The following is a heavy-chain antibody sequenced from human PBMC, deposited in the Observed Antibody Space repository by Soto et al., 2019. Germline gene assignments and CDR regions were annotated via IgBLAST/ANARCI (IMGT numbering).Heavy chain of an antibody. V-gene: IGHV3-30-3*01. CDR1: GFTFSSYA. CDR3: ARDTAMVLRD. J-gene: IGHJ4*02. Sequence: QVQLVESGGGVVQPGRSLRLSCAASGFTFSSYAMHWVRQAPGKGLEWVAVISYDGSNKYYADSVKGRFTISRDNSKNTLYLQMNSPRAEDTAVYYCARDTAMVLRDWGQGTLVTVSS. D-gene: IGHD5-18*01. CDR2: ISYDGSNK.